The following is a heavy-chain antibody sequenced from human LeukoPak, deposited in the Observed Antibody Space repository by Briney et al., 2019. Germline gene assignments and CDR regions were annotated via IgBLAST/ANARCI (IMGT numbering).Heavy chain of an antibody. D-gene: IGHD3-16*01. CDR2: INPSGGST. J-gene: IGHJ4*02. CDR3: ARASPNLHNDYYFDY. CDR1: GYTFTSYY. V-gene: IGHV1-46*01. Sequence: ASVKVSCKASGYTFTSYYMHWVRQAPGQGLEWMGIINPSGGSTSCAQKFQGRVTMTRDTSTSTVYMELSSLRSEDTAVYYCARASPNLHNDYYFDYWGQGTLVTVSS.